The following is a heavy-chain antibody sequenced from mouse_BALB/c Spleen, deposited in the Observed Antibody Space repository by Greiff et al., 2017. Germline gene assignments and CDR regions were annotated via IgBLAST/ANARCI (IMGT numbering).Heavy chain of an antibody. CDR3: ARYAMDY. CDR2: ILPGSGST. J-gene: IGHJ4*01. CDR1: GYTFSSYW. Sequence: VKFVESGAELMKPGASVKISCKATGYTFSSYWIEWVKQRPGHGLEWIGEILPGSGSTNYNEKFKGKATFTADTSSNTAYMQLSSLTSEDSAVYYCARYAMDYWGQGTSVTVSS. V-gene: IGHV1-9*01.